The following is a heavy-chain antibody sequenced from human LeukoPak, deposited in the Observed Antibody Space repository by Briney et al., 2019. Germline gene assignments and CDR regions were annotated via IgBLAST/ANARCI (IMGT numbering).Heavy chain of an antibody. CDR3: TRDPYYFDSSGYYHHAFDI. D-gene: IGHD3-22*01. Sequence: PGGSLRLSCAASGFALDDYGMSWVRQAPGKGLEWVSGVKWNGATTGYADSVKGRFTISRDDSKSIAYLQMNSLKTEDTAVYYCTRDPYYFDSSGYYHHAFDIWGQGTMVAVSS. CDR2: VKWNGATT. V-gene: IGHV3-20*04. CDR1: GFALDDYG. J-gene: IGHJ3*02.